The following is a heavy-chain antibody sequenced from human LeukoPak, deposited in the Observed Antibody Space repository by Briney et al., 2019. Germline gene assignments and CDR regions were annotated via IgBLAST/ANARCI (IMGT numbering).Heavy chain of an antibody. Sequence: SVKVSCKASGGTFSSYAISWVRQAPGQGLEWMGGIIPIFGTANYAQKFQGRVTITADESTSTAYMELSSLRSEDTAVYYCGRDSQGFGGYNHYFDYWGQGTLVTVSS. V-gene: IGHV1-69*01. CDR2: IIPIFGTA. J-gene: IGHJ4*02. CDR3: GRDSQGFGGYNHYFDY. CDR1: GGTFSSYA. D-gene: IGHD3-10*01.